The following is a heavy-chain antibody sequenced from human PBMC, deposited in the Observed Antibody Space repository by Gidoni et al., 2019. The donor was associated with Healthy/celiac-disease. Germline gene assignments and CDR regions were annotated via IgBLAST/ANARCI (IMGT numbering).Heavy chain of an antibody. CDR2: IYSGGST. J-gene: IGHJ6*02. CDR3: ARDPDDYGGNTYYGMDV. CDR1: GFTVSSNY. Sequence: EVQLVESGGGLVQPGGSLRLSCAASGFTVSSNYMGWVRQAPGKGLEWVSVIYSGGSTYYADSVKGRFTISRDNSKNTLYLQMNSLRAEDTAVYYCARDPDDYGGNTYYGMDVWGQGTTVTVSS. D-gene: IGHD4-17*01. V-gene: IGHV3-66*02.